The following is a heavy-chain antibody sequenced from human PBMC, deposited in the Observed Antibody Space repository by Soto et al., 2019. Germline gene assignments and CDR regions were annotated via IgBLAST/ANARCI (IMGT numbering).Heavy chain of an antibody. Sequence: GGSLRLSCAASGFTFSSYGMHWVRQAPGKGLEWVAVISYDGSNKYYADSVKGRFTISRDNSKNTLYLQMNSLRAEDTAVYYCAKDSRVYDFWSGYYGYGMDVWGQGTTVTSP. D-gene: IGHD3-3*01. CDR3: AKDSRVYDFWSGYYGYGMDV. J-gene: IGHJ6*02. V-gene: IGHV3-30*18. CDR2: ISYDGSNK. CDR1: GFTFSSYG.